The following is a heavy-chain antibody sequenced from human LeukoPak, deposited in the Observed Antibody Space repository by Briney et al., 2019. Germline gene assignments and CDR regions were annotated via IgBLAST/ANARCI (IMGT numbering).Heavy chain of an antibody. J-gene: IGHJ6*02. CDR1: GGSFSGYY. CDR2: INHSGST. V-gene: IGHV4-34*01. Sequence: SSETLSLTCAVYGGSFSGYYWSWIRQPPGKGLEWIGEINHSGSTNYNPSLKSRVTISVDTSKNQFSLKLSSVTAADTAVYYCARGLYDFWSGYYLTYYGMDVWGQGTTVTVSS. CDR3: ARGLYDFWSGYYLTYYGMDV. D-gene: IGHD3-3*01.